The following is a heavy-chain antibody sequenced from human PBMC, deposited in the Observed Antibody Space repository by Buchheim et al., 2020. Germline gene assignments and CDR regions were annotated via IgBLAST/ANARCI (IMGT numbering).Heavy chain of an antibody. CDR3: ASGGGYCSSTSCYNMGWFDP. Sequence: QVQLQESGPGLVKPSATLSLTCTVSGASIRSYYWSWIRQAPGKGLEWIGFIHDSGSTFYNPSLKSRVTISLDTSNNQLSLRLSSVTTADTAVYYCASGGGYCSSTSCYNMGWFDPWGQGTL. J-gene: IGHJ5*02. CDR1: GASIRSYY. V-gene: IGHV4-59*01. CDR2: IHDSGST. D-gene: IGHD2-2*01.